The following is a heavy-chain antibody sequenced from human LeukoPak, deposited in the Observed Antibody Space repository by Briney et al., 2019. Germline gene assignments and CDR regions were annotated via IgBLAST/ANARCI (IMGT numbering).Heavy chain of an antibody. J-gene: IGHJ5*02. CDR2: IYYSGST. V-gene: IGHV4-61*08. CDR3: ARDYDPFDP. CDR1: GGPISSGGYY. Sequence: SETLSLTCTVSGGPISSGGYYWSWIRQPPGKGLEWIGYIYYSGSTNYNPSLKSRVTISVDTSKNQFSLKLSSVTAADTAVYYCARDYDPFDPWGQGTLVTVSS. D-gene: IGHD3-3*01.